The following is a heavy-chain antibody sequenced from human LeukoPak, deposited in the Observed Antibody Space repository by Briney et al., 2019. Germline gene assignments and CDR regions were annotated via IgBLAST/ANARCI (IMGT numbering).Heavy chain of an antibody. V-gene: IGHV4-34*01. CDR2: INHSGST. J-gene: IGHJ6*03. CDR1: GGSFSGYY. Sequence: SETLSLTCAVYGGSFSGYYWSWIRQPPGKGLEWIGEINHSGSTNYNPSLKSRVTISVDTSKNQFSLKLSSVTAADTAVYYCARKVANRRTFGYSETIYNSYYYMDVWGKGTTVTVSS. CDR3: ARKVANRRTFGYSETIYNSYYYMDV. D-gene: IGHD5-24*01.